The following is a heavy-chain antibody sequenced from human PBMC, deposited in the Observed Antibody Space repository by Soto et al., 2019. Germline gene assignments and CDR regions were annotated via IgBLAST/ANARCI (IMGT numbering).Heavy chain of an antibody. Sequence: GAAVKVSCKASGYTFTGYYIHWVRQAPGQGLEWMGWINTNSGGTNYAQKFQGRVTMTRDTSISTAYMELSRLTSDATAVHYCARTQTNDYWGQGTLVTVSS. V-gene: IGHV1-2*02. CDR1: GYTFTGYY. J-gene: IGHJ4*02. CDR2: INTNSGGT. CDR3: ARTQTNDY.